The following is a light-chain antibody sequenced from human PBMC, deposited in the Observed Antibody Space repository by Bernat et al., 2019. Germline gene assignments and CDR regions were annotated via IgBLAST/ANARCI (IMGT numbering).Light chain of an antibody. Sequence: DIQMTQSPSSLSASVGDRVTITCRASQSISSYLIWYQQKPGKAPKLLIYAASSLLIGVPSRFSGSGSGTDFTLTISSLQPEDFATYYCQQSYSTPGPTFGQGTRLEIK. CDR2: AAS. CDR1: QSISSY. CDR3: QQSYSTPGPT. J-gene: IGKJ5*01. V-gene: IGKV1-39*01.